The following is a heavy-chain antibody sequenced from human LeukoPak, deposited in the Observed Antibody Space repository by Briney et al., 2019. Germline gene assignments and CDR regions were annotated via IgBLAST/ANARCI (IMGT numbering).Heavy chain of an antibody. CDR1: GFSFSTYN. CDR2: ISSSGSTI. V-gene: IGHV3-48*04. D-gene: IGHD3-10*01. Sequence: PGGSLRLSCEASGFSFSTYNMNWVRQAPGKGLEWVSYISSSGSTIYYADSVKGRFTISRDNAKNSLYLQMNSLRAEDTAVYYCARLGGSGSYNYDYWGQGTLVTVSS. CDR3: ARLGGSGSYNYDY. J-gene: IGHJ4*02.